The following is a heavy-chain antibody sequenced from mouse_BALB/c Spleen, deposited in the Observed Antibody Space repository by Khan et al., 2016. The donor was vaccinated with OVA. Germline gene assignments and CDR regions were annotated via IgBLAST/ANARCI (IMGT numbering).Heavy chain of an antibody. J-gene: IGHJ4*01. CDR1: GFSLTNYG. CDR3: AQQPYYHYNVMDY. V-gene: IGHV2-6-1*01. D-gene: IGHD2-10*01. CDR2: IWSDGST. Sequence: QVQLKESGPGLVAPSLSLSITCTISGFSLTNYGVHWVRQPPGKGLEWLVVIWSDGSTTYNSALKSRLTITKDNSKSQVFLKMNSLQTDDTAIYFWAQQPYYHYNVMDYWGQGTSVTVSS.